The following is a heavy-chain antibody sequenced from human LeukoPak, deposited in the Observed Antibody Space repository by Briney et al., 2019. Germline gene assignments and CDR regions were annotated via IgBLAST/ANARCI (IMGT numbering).Heavy chain of an antibody. V-gene: IGHV3-21*01. D-gene: IGHD2/OR15-2a*01. CDR3: ARVSILIVPYYAFDI. CDR2: ISSSSSYI. CDR1: GFTFSSYS. Sequence: GGSLRLSCAASGFTFSSYSMNWVRQAPGKGLEWVSSISSSSSYIYYADSVKGRFTISRDNAKNSLYLQMNSLRAEDTAVYYCARVSILIVPYYAFDIWGQGTMVTVSS. J-gene: IGHJ3*02.